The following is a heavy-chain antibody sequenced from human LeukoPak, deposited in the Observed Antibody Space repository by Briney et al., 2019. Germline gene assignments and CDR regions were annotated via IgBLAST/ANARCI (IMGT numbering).Heavy chain of an antibody. Sequence: SVKVSCKASGGTFSSYAISWVRQAPGQGLEWMGGIIPIFGTANYAQKFQGRVTITADESTSTAYMELSSLRSEDTAVYYCARDGKDCSSTSCYEIFDYWGQGTLVTVSS. CDR1: GGTFSSYA. J-gene: IGHJ4*02. D-gene: IGHD2-2*01. CDR3: ARDGKDCSSTSCYEIFDY. CDR2: IIPIFGTA. V-gene: IGHV1-69*13.